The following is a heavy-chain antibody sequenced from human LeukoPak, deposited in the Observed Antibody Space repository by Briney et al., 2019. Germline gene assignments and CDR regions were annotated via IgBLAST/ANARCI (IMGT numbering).Heavy chain of an antibody. Sequence: GGSLRLSCAASGFTFSSYAMSWVRQAPGKGLEWVSDISSGGHNTYYADSVKGRFTISRDNSKNTLYVQMNSLRAEDTAIYYCAKLKDIELGWGIDIWGQGTTVAVS. CDR3: AKLKDIELGWGIDI. CDR2: ISSGGHNT. J-gene: IGHJ6*02. CDR1: GFTFSSYA. V-gene: IGHV3-23*01. D-gene: IGHD2-8*01.